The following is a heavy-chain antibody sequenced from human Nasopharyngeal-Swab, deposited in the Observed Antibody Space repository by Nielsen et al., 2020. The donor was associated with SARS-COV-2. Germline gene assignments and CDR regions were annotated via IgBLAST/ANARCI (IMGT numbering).Heavy chain of an antibody. CDR1: GFTFSSYA. CDR3: ARDLFHSSSWHEDY. CDR2: ISYDGSNK. Sequence: GGSLRLSCAASGFTFSSYAMHWVRQAPGKGLEWVAVISYDGSNKYYADSVKGRFTISRDNSKNTLYLQMNSLRAEDTAVYYCARDLFHSSSWHEDYWGQGTLVTVSS. V-gene: IGHV3-30*04. D-gene: IGHD6-13*01. J-gene: IGHJ4*02.